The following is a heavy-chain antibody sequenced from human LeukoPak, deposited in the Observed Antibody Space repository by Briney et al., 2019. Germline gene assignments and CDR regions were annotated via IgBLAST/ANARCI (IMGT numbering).Heavy chain of an antibody. CDR2: ISSSGSTI. D-gene: IGHD3-10*01. Sequence: PGGSLRLSCAASGFISSSYSMNWVRQAPGKGLEWVSYISSSGSTIYYADSVKGRFTISRDNAKNSLYLQMNSLRAEDTAVYYCARGVPGWFDPWGQGTLVTVSS. V-gene: IGHV3-48*04. CDR1: GFISSSYS. J-gene: IGHJ5*02. CDR3: ARGVPGWFDP.